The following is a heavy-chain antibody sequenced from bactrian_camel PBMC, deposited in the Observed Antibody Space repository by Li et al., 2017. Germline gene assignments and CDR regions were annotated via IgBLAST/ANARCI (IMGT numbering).Heavy chain of an antibody. V-gene: IGHV3S55*01. CDR1: GLSNCEYA. Sequence: VQLVESGGGSVQAGGSLRLSCAASGLSNCEYAMSWYRQAPGKEREFVSVIDSDASTRYADSVKGRFTISRDNDENTLYLQMNILKPEDTAMYYCGAGRCRWSSVDGEQHYFDPKYWGQGTQVTVS. J-gene: IGHJ4*01. CDR2: IDSDAST. CDR3: GAGRCRWSSVDGEQHYFDPKY. D-gene: IGHD2*01.